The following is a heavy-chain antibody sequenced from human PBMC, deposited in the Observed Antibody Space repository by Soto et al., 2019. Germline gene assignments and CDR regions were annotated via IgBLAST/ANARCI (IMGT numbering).Heavy chain of an antibody. CDR1: GGSIISFC. J-gene: IGHJ5*02. CDR3: ASYYYDSSVDP. V-gene: IGHV4-39*07. D-gene: IGHD3-22*01. Sequence: SETLSLTWSVSGGSIISFCGGWIRQPPGKGLEWIGNIYHSGSTYYNPSLKSRVTISVDRSKNQFSLKLSSVTAADTAVYYCASYYYDSSVDPWGHGTLVTVSS. CDR2: IYHSGST.